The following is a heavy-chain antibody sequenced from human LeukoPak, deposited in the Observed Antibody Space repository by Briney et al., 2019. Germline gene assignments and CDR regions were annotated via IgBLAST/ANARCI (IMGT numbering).Heavy chain of an antibody. D-gene: IGHD3-10*01. CDR3: AKEEGQPRFFDAFDL. Sequence: PGGSLRLSCAASGFTFSNYAMSWVRQAPGKGLEWVSAISGSGVSTYYADSVKGRFTISRDNSKNTLYLQMNRLRADDTAVYYCAKEEGQPRFFDAFDLWGQGTMVTVSP. V-gene: IGHV3-23*01. J-gene: IGHJ3*01. CDR2: ISGSGVST. CDR1: GFTFSNYA.